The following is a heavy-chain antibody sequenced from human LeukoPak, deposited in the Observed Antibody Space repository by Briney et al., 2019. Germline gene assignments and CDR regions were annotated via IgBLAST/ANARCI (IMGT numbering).Heavy chain of an antibody. Sequence: ASVKVSCKASGYTFTSYGISWVRQPPGQGRECMGWISAYNGNTNYAQKLQGRVTMTTDTSTSTAYMELRSLRSDDTAVYYCARDLELVVPAAKERGVFDYWGQGTLVTVSS. CDR3: ARDLELVVPAAKERGVFDY. J-gene: IGHJ4*02. D-gene: IGHD2-2*01. V-gene: IGHV1-18*01. CDR2: ISAYNGNT. CDR1: GYTFTSYG.